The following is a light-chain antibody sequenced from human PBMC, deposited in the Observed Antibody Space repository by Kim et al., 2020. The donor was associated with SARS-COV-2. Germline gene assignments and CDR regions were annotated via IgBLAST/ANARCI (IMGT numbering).Light chain of an antibody. J-gene: IGLJ3*02. CDR3: NSRDSSGNHWV. Sequence: ALGQTVRITCQGDSLRRYYASRYQQKPGQAPVLVIYGKNNRPSGIPDRFSGSSSGNTASLTITGAQAEDEADYYCNSRDSSGNHWVFGGGTQLTVL. V-gene: IGLV3-19*01. CDR1: SLRRYY. CDR2: GKN.